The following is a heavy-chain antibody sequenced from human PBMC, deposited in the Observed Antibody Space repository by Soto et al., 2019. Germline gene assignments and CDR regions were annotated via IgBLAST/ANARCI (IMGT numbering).Heavy chain of an antibody. CDR3: AREVTLYDSSAYYYLY. CDR2: ILPVFGTP. J-gene: IGHJ4*02. Sequence: GASVKVSCKASGGIFNSFAISWVRQAPGQGLEWMGGILPVFGTPSNSPNFQGRITITADRSTATAYMELSSLRFEDTAVYYCAREVTLYDSSAYYYLYWGQGTLVTVSS. CDR1: GGIFNSFA. D-gene: IGHD3-22*01. V-gene: IGHV1-69*06.